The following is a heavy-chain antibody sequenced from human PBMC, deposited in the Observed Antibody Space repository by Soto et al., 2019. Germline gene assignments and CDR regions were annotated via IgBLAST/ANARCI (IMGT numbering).Heavy chain of an antibody. Sequence: GGSLRLSCAASGFTFISYGMHWGRQAPGKGLEWVAVISYDGSNKYYADSVKGRFTISRDNSKNTLYLQMNSLRAEDTAVYYCARGSSSMDYWGQGTLVTVSS. CDR3: ARGSSSMDY. J-gene: IGHJ4*02. CDR1: GFTFISYG. D-gene: IGHD1-26*01. CDR2: ISYDGSNK. V-gene: IGHV3-30*03.